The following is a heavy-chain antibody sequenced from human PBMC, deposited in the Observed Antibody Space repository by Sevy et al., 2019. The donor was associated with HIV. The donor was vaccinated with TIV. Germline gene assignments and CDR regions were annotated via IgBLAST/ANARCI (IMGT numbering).Heavy chain of an antibody. D-gene: IGHD2-15*01. CDR2: INHSVST. J-gene: IGHJ6*02. CDR1: GGSFSGYY. Sequence: SETLSLTCAVYGGSFSGYYWSWIRQPPGKGLEWIGEINHSVSTNYNPSLKSRVTISVDTSKNQFSLKLSSVTAADTAVYYCARVICGSCHIIKRGNYYYGMDVWGQGTTVTVSS. CDR3: ARVICGSCHIIKRGNYYYGMDV. V-gene: IGHV4-34*01.